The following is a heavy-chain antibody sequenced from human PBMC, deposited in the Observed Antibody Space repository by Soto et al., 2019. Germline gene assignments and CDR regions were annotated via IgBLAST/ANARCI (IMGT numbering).Heavy chain of an antibody. CDR2: IYYSGST. V-gene: IGHV4-39*01. CDR3: ARFGSGYYRVAFSVMDV. J-gene: IGHJ6*02. CDR1: GGSISSSSYY. D-gene: IGHD3-3*01. Sequence: SETLSLTCTVSGGSISSSSYYWGWIRQPPGKGLEWIGSIYYSGSTYYNPSLKSRVTISVDTSKNQFSLKLSSVTAADTAVYYCARFGSGYYRVAFSVMDVWGQGTTVTVSS.